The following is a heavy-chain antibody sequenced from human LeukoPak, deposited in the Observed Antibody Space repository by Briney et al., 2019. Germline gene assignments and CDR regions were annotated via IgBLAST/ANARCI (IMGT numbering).Heavy chain of an antibody. CDR3: ARLDLVLLWFGDSDAFDI. D-gene: IGHD3-10*01. V-gene: IGHV5-51*01. CDR1: GYSFTSYW. CDR2: IYPGDSDT. J-gene: IGHJ3*02. Sequence: GESLKISCKGSGYSFTSYWIGWVRQMPGKGLEWMGIIYPGDSDTRYSPSFQGQVTISADKSISTAYLQWSSLKASDTAMYYCARLDLVLLWFGDSDAFDIWGQGTMVTVSS.